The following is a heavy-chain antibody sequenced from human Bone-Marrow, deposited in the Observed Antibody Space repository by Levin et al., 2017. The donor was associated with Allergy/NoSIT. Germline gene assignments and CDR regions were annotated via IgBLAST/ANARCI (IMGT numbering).Heavy chain of an antibody. D-gene: IGHD6-6*01. CDR1: GFTFSSYS. CDR3: ARDFEEQLNS. Sequence: SCAASGFTFSSYSMNWVRQAPGKGLEWVSSISSGSRYINYADSVKGRFTISRDDAWNSLYLQMNSLRAKVTALYYCARDFEEQLNSWGQGTLVTVSA. CDR2: ISSGSRYI. J-gene: IGHJ4*02. V-gene: IGHV3-21*06.